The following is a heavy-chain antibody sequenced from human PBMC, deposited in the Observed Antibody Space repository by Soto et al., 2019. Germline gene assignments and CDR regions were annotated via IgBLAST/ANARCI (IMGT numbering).Heavy chain of an antibody. J-gene: IGHJ4*02. V-gene: IGHV3-9*01. CDR1: RFFFGDYA. Sequence: GGSLRLSCAASRFFFGDYAFNWVRQAPGKGLEWVAGITSRGTDIAYADSVKGRFIISRDNAMNVLHLHMNSLRPEDTAVYYCATSMASNLVGGIPDYWGQGTQVTVSS. CDR2: ITSRGTDI. CDR3: ATSMASNLVGGIPDY. D-gene: IGHD3-16*01.